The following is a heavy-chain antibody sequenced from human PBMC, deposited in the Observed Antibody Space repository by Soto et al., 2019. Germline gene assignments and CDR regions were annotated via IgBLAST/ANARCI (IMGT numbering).Heavy chain of an antibody. V-gene: IGHV4-59*08. CDR3: ARTRDHYCSGGNCYYYYYMDV. CDR1: GGSISSYY. CDR2: IYYSGST. J-gene: IGHJ6*03. D-gene: IGHD2-15*01. Sequence: PSETLSLTCTVSGGSISSYYWSWIRQPPGKGLEWIGYIYYSGSTNYNPSLKSRVTISVDTSKNQFSLKLSSMTAADTAVYYCARTRDHYCSGGNCYYYYYMDVWGKGTSVTVSS.